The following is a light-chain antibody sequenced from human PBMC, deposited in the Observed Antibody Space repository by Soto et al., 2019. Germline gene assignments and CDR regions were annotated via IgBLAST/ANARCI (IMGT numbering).Light chain of an antibody. CDR2: GVK. Sequence: QSVLTQPPSASGSPGQAVTISCTGTSRDIGGYDYVSWYQQHPGKAPKLIIYGVKNRPSGVSNRFSASKSAFTASLTISGLQAEDEADYYCSSYTTSYFYVFGPGTKVTVL. V-gene: IGLV2-14*01. CDR1: SRDIGGYDY. CDR3: SSYTTSYFYV. J-gene: IGLJ1*01.